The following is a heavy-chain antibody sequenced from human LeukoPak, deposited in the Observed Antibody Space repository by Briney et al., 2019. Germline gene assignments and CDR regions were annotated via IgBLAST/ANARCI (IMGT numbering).Heavy chain of an antibody. CDR2: ISSSSSYI. CDR1: GFTFSSYS. V-gene: IGHV3-21*01. CDR3: ARDKELRFDY. D-gene: IGHD1-26*01. J-gene: IGHJ4*02. Sequence: GGSLRLSCAASGFTFSSYSMNWVRQAPGKGLEWVSSISSSSSYIYYADSMKGRFTISRDNAKNSLYLQMNSLRAEDTAVYYCARDKELRFDYWGQGTLVTVSS.